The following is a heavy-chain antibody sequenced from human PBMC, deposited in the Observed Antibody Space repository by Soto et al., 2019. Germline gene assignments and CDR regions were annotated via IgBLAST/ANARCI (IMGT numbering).Heavy chain of an antibody. D-gene: IGHD6-19*01. V-gene: IGHV4-59*01. J-gene: IGHJ4*02. CDR3: ARRSRSSSGWYFLDY. CDR2: SYYNGVT. CDR1: GGSISSDS. Sequence: SETLSLTCTVSGGSISSDSWSWIRQSPGKALEWIGYSYYNGVTKYNPSLKSRVTISVDTSQNQFSLKLTSVTAADTAVYYCARRSRSSSGWYFLDYWGQGTLVNVSS.